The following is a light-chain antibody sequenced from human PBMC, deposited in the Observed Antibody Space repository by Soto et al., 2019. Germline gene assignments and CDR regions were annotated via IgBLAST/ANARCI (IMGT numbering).Light chain of an antibody. V-gene: IGKV1-39*01. Sequence: DIQMTQSPSSLSASVGDRVTITCRASESISRHLNWYQQKPGKAPKLLIYAASSLQNGVPSRFSGSESETDFTLTISNLQPEDFSTYYCQQSYSTFSITFAQGTRLEIK. CDR1: ESISRH. CDR2: AAS. CDR3: QQSYSTFSIT. J-gene: IGKJ5*01.